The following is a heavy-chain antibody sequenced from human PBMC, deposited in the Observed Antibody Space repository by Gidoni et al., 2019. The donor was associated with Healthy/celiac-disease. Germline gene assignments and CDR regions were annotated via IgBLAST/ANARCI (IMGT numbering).Heavy chain of an antibody. J-gene: IGHJ5*02. CDR2: IYTSGST. V-gene: IGHV4-61*02. CDR1: GGSISSGSYY. Sequence: QVQLQESGPGLVKPSQTLSLTCTVSGGSISSGSYYWSWIRHPAGKGLEWIGRIYTSGSTNYNPSLKSRVTISVDTSKNQFSLKLSSVTAADTAVYYCARERSLLWFGATISGWFDPWGQGTLVTVSS. CDR3: ARERSLLWFGATISGWFDP. D-gene: IGHD3-10*01.